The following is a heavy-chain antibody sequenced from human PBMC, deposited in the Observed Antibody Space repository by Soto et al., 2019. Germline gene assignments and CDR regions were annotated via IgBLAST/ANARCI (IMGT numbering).Heavy chain of an antibody. J-gene: IGHJ4*02. CDR1: GGTFSSYT. CDR3: ARDYGSGSYYNYFDY. D-gene: IGHD3-10*01. V-gene: IGHV1-69*02. Sequence: EASVKVSCKASGGTFSSYTISWVRQAPGQGLEWMGRIIPILGIANYAQKFQGRVTITADKSTSTAYMELSSLRSEDTAVYYCARDYGSGSYYNYFDYWGQGTLVTVSS. CDR2: IIPILGIA.